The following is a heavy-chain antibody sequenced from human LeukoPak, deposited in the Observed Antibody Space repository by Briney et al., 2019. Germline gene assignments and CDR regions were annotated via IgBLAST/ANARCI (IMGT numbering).Heavy chain of an antibody. CDR3: ARDLVYGDPELAFDI. Sequence: PGGSLRLSCAASGFTFDDYGMSWVRQAPGKGLEWVSGLNWNGGSTVYADSVKGRFTISRDNARNSLYPQMNSLRAEDTASYYCARDLVYGDPELAFDIWGQGTMVTVSS. CDR1: GFTFDDYG. V-gene: IGHV3-20*04. D-gene: IGHD4-17*01. CDR2: LNWNGGST. J-gene: IGHJ3*02.